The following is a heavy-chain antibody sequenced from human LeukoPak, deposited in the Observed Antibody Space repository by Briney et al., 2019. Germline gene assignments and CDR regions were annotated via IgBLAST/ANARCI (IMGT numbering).Heavy chain of an antibody. CDR3: ARDRYSYGPGDI. Sequence: GGSLRLSCAASGFTFSSYAMHWVRQAPGKGLEWVAVIWYDGSNKYYADSVKGRFTISRDNSKNTLCLQMNSLRAEDTAVYYCARDRYSYGPGDIWGQGTMVTVSS. CDR2: IWYDGSNK. D-gene: IGHD5-18*01. J-gene: IGHJ3*02. CDR1: GFTFSSYA. V-gene: IGHV3-33*08.